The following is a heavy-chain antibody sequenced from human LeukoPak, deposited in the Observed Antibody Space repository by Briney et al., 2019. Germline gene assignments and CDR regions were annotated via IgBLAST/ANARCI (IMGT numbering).Heavy chain of an antibody. V-gene: IGHV3-7*01. CDR2: TNQDGSVE. Sequence: PGGSLRLSCAASGFTFSSYGMSWVRQAPGQGLEWVAHTNQDGSVEFHVDSVKGRFTISRDNAKNSLYLQMNSLRADDTAVYYCARDYYGSHDYWGQGALVTVSS. J-gene: IGHJ4*02. CDR3: ARDYYGSHDY. CDR1: GFTFSSYG. D-gene: IGHD3-10*01.